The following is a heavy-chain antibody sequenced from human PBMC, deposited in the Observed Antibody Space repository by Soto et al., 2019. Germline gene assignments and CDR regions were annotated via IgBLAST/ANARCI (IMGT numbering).Heavy chain of an antibody. D-gene: IGHD3-16*01. CDR2: IKSDGSST. Sequence: GGSLRLSCAASGFTFSSYWMHWVRQAPGKGLVWVSRIKSDGSSTSYADSVKGRFTISRDNSKSTLYLQMNSLRAEDTAVYYCARAYEGDYFDYWGQGTLVTVSS. J-gene: IGHJ4*02. CDR1: GFTFSSYW. V-gene: IGHV3-74*01. CDR3: ARAYEGDYFDY.